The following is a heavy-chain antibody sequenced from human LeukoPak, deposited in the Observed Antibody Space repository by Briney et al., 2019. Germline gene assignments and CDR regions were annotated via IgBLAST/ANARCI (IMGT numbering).Heavy chain of an antibody. Sequence: GGSLRLSCAASGFTFSSYAMHWVRQAPGKGLEWVAVISYDGSNKYYADSVKGRFTISRDNSKNTLYLQMNSLRAEDTAVYYCAKDTEYYYDSSGRYYFDYWGQGTLVTVSS. D-gene: IGHD3-22*01. CDR1: GFTFSSYA. J-gene: IGHJ4*02. CDR2: ISYDGSNK. V-gene: IGHV3-30*04. CDR3: AKDTEYYYDSSGRYYFDY.